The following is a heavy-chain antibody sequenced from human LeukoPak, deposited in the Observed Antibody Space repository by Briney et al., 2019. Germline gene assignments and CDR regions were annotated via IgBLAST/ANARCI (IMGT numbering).Heavy chain of an antibody. CDR1: GFTFSSYS. D-gene: IGHD3-10*01. J-gene: IGHJ3*02. Sequence: PGGSLRLSCAASGFTFSSYSMNWVRQAPGKGLEWVSSISSSSSYIYYADSVKGRFTISRDNAKNSLYLQINSLRAEDTAVYYCARTPKNLGEAFDIWGQGTMVTVSS. CDR2: ISSSSSYI. CDR3: ARTPKNLGEAFDI. V-gene: IGHV3-21*01.